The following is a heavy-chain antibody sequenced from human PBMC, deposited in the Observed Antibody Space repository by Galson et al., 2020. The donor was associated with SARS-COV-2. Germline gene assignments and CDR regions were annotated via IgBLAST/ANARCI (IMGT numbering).Heavy chain of an antibody. J-gene: IGHJ3*02. CDR3: ARVGDYYDSSGYYRSGPYDAFDI. CDR1: GGSISSYY. D-gene: IGHD3-22*01. V-gene: IGHV4-59*01. CDR2: IYYSGST. Sequence: SETLSLTCTVSGGSISSYYWSWIRQPPGKGLEWIGYIYYSGSTNYNPSLKSRVTISVDTSKNQFSLKLSSVTAADTAVYYCARVGDYYDSSGYYRSGPYDAFDIWGQGTMVTVSS.